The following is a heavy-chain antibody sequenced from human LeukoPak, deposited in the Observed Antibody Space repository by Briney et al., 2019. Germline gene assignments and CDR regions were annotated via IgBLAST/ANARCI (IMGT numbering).Heavy chain of an antibody. CDR1: GGSISPYY. Sequence: SETLSLTCTVSGGSISPYYWGWIRQPPGKGLEWIGSIYYSGSTYYNPSLKSRVTISVDTSKNQFSLKLSSVTAADTAVYYCARPSYGSGSYYMDYWGQGTLVTVSS. J-gene: IGHJ4*02. CDR3: ARPSYGSGSYYMDY. D-gene: IGHD3-10*01. CDR2: IYYSGST. V-gene: IGHV4-39*01.